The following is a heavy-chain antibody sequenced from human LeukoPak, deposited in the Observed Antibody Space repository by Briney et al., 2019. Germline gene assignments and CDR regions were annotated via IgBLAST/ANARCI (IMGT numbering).Heavy chain of an antibody. CDR1: GFTFSDYY. D-gene: IGHD3-22*01. CDR2: ISSRSGYI. Sequence: GGSLRLSCAASGFTFSDYYMNWIRQAPGKGLEWVSSISSRSGYIHYADSVKGRFTIYRDNAKNSLYLQMNSLRAEDTAVYYCARGHYYDSSGYWCPFDYWGQGTLVTVSS. V-gene: IGHV3-21*06. CDR3: ARGHYYDSSGYWCPFDY. J-gene: IGHJ4*02.